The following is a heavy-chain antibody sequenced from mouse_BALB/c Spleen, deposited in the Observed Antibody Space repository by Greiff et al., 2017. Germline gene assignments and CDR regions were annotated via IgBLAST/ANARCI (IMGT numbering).Heavy chain of an antibody. Sequence: EVKLVESGGGLVQPGGSMKLSCVASGFTFSNYWMNWVRQSPEKGLEWVAEIRLKSNNYATHYAESVKGRFTISRDDSKSSVYLQMNNLRAEDTGIYYCTRNWLLFDYWGQGTTLTVSS. CDR1: GFTFSNYW. V-gene: IGHV6-6*02. J-gene: IGHJ2*01. CDR3: TRNWLLFDY. D-gene: IGHD2-3*01. CDR2: IRLKSNNYAT.